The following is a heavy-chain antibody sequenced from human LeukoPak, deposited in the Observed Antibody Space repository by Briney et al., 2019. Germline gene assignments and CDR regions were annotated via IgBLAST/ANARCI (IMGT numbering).Heavy chain of an antibody. J-gene: IGHJ5*02. CDR2: ISNRGST. D-gene: IGHD7-27*01. Sequence: SGTLSLTCAVSGGSLSSSFWWSWVRPPPGKGLEWIGEISNRGSTNYNPSLKSRVSISIDESKDQFSLALNSVTAADTAVYYCAGRWALTGEPTWGQGTLVTVSS. CDR3: AGRWALTGEPT. CDR1: GGSLSSSFW. V-gene: IGHV4-4*02.